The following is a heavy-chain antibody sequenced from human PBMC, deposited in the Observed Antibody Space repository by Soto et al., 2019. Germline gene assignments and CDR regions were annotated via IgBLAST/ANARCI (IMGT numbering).Heavy chain of an antibody. D-gene: IGHD3-22*01. CDR1: GDPISNSRFY. V-gene: IGHV4-39*01. CDR3: ARDFFDSSDYTTNWFDP. CDR2: IYHTGNA. Sequence: SETLSLTCSVSGDPISNSRFYWAWIRQPPGEGLEWTGSIYHTGNAYYDPSLKSRVTISVDTSKNQFSLKLTSVTAADAALYYCARDFFDSSDYTTNWFDPWGQGTLVTVSS. J-gene: IGHJ5*02.